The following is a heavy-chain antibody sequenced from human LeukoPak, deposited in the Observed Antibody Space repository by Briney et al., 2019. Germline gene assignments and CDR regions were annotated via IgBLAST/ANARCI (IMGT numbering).Heavy chain of an antibody. J-gene: IGHJ4*02. CDR2: IKEDGSET. Sequence: GGSLRLSCAASGFTFRSHWMSWVRQAPGKGLEWVANIKEDGSETSYVDSVKGRFTFSRDNAKNSLYLQMNSLRAEDTAVYYCARGPSYCGGDCYYYFDSWGQGTLVTVSS. CDR3: ARGPSYCGGDCYYYFDS. D-gene: IGHD2-21*01. CDR1: GFTFRSHW. V-gene: IGHV3-7*01.